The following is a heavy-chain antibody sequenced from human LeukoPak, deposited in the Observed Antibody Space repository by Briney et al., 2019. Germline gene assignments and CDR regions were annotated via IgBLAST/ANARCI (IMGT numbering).Heavy chain of an antibody. V-gene: IGHV3-23*01. CDR3: AKGMDYLGQWLTEYYYYGMDV. J-gene: IGHJ6*02. Sequence: GGSLRLSCAASGFTFSSYAMSWVRQAPGKGLEWVSAISGSGGSTYYADSVKGRFTISRDNSKNTLYLQMNSLRAEDTAVYYCAKGMDYLGQWLTEYYYYGMDVWGQGTTVTVSS. D-gene: IGHD6-19*01. CDR2: ISGSGGST. CDR1: GFTFSSYA.